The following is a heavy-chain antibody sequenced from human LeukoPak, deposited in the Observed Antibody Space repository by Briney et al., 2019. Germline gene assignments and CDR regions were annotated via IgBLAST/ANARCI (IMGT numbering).Heavy chain of an antibody. CDR2: TPYDGSNK. CDR1: GFTFSNYG. D-gene: IGHD4-23*01. Sequence: GGSLRLSCAASGFTFSNYGMHWVRQAPGKGLEWVAVTPYDGSNKYYADSVKGRFTISRDNSKNTLYLQMNSLRAEDTAVYYCTRGPRWYLVDWGQGTLVTVSS. CDR3: TRGPRWYLVD. V-gene: IGHV3-30*12. J-gene: IGHJ4*02.